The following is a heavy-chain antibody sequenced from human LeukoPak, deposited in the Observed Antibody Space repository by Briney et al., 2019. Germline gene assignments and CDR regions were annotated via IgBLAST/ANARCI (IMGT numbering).Heavy chain of an antibody. Sequence: GASVKVSCKASGGTFSSYAISWVRQAPGQGLEWMGGIIPIFGTANYAQKFQGRVTITTDESTSTAYMELSSLRSEDTAVYYCARADYYDSSGYYGYYYYYMDVWGKGTTVTVSS. V-gene: IGHV1-69*05. J-gene: IGHJ6*03. CDR1: GGTFSSYA. CDR3: ARADYYDSSGYYGYYYYYMDV. CDR2: IIPIFGTA. D-gene: IGHD3-22*01.